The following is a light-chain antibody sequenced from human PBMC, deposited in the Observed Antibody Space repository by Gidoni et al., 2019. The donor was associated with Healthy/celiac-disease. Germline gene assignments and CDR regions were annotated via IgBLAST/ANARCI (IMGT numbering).Light chain of an antibody. CDR1: QGISSY. CDR2: AAY. J-gene: IGKJ3*01. CDR3: QPLNS. Sequence: DIQLTQSPSFLSASVGDRVTITCLASQGISSYLAWYQQKPGKAPKLLIYAAYTLQSGVPSRLSGSGSGTEFTRTISSLQPEDFASYNCQPLNSFGHGTKVDIK. V-gene: IGKV1-9*01.